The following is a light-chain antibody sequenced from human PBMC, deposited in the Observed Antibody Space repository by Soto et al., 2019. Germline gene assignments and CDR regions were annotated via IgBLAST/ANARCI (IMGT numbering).Light chain of an antibody. CDR3: QQSYRIPPT. CDR2: ATS. CDR1: QNVTTY. V-gene: IGKV1-39*01. Sequence: DIQMTQSPSSLSASVGDRVSITFRTSQNVTTYLNWYVQKPGKAPELLIYATSKLRGGVPSKFSGSGSGTEFTLTINSLQPEDFGNYFCQQSYRIPPTFGQGTRLENK. J-gene: IGKJ5*01.